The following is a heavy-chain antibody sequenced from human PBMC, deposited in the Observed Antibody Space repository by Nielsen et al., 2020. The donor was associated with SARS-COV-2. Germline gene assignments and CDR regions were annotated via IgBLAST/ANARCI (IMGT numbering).Heavy chain of an antibody. CDR2: INPSGCST. Sequence: SVKETCKSSGYIYISYYIHSVRQPAAQELEWMGRINPSGCSTRLVQKFQGRVNMTRETSTSKVYMELSSLRSEDTDVYYCARPNYDYVWGSYRQGGMDVWGQGTTVTVSS. J-gene: IGHJ6*02. D-gene: IGHD3-16*02. CDR1: GYIYISYY. CDR3: ARPNYDYVWGSYRQGGMDV. V-gene: IGHV1-46*01.